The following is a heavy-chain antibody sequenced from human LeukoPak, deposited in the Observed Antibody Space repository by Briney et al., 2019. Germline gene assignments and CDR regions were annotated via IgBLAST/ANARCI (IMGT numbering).Heavy chain of an antibody. D-gene: IGHD1-1*01. CDR1: GFTFDDYA. Sequence: GGSLRLSCAASGFTFDDYAMHWVRQAPGKGLEWVSLISWDGGSTYYADSVKGRFTISRDNSKNSLYLQMNSLRAEDTALYYCATDNEYWGQRTLVTVFS. J-gene: IGHJ4*02. V-gene: IGHV3-43D*04. CDR3: ATDNEY. CDR2: ISWDGGST.